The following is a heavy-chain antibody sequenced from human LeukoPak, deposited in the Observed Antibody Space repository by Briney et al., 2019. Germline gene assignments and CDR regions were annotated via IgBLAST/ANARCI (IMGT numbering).Heavy chain of an antibody. CDR3: ASLYDSSGYYFDY. V-gene: IGHV1-3*01. J-gene: IGHJ4*02. Sequence: GASVKVSCKASGYTFTGYAMHWVRQAPGQRLEWMGWINAGNGNTKYSQKFQGRVTITRDTSASTAYMELSSLRSEDTAVYYCASLYDSSGYYFDYWGQGTLVTVSS. CDR1: GYTFTGYA. D-gene: IGHD3-22*01. CDR2: INAGNGNT.